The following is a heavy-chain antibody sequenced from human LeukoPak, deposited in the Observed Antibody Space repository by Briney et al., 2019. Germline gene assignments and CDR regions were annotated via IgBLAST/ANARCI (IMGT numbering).Heavy chain of an antibody. J-gene: IGHJ3*02. CDR3: ARGSRAYSSGRRIYPFDI. D-gene: IGHD6-19*01. CDR1: GGSISSSSYY. CDR2: IYYSGST. V-gene: IGHV4-39*07. Sequence: SETLSLTCTVSGGSISSSSYYWGWIRQPPGKGLEWIGSIYYSGSTYYNPSLKSRVTISVDTSKNQFSLKLSSVTAADTAVYYCARGSRAYSSGRRIYPFDIWGQGTMVTVSS.